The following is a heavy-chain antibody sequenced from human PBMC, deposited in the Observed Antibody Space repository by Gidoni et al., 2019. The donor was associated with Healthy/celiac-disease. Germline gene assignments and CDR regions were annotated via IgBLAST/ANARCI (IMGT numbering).Heavy chain of an antibody. D-gene: IGHD1-26*01. J-gene: IGHJ4*02. Sequence: QLQLQESGPGLVKPSETLSLTCAVSGGSISSSSYSWGWIRQPPGKGLEWIGSIYYSGSTYYNPSLKSRVTISVDTSKNQFSLKLSSVTAADTAVYYCARLEVGALDYWGQGTLVTVSS. CDR1: GGSISSSSYS. CDR3: ARLEVGALDY. CDR2: IYYSGST. V-gene: IGHV4-39*01.